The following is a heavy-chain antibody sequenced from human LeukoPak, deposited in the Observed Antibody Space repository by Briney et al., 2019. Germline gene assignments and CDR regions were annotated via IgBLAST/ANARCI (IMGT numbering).Heavy chain of an antibody. V-gene: IGHV3-30*18. D-gene: IGHD3-3*01. Sequence: GGSLRLSCAASGFTFSSYGMHWVRQAPGKGLERVAVISYDGSNKYYADSVKGRFTISRDNSKNTLYLQMNSLRAEDTAVYYCAKDQGIAVSPVHYDFWITPIGYYMDVWGKGTTVTVSS. CDR2: ISYDGSNK. J-gene: IGHJ6*03. CDR3: AKDQGIAVSPVHYDFWITPIGYYMDV. CDR1: GFTFSSYG.